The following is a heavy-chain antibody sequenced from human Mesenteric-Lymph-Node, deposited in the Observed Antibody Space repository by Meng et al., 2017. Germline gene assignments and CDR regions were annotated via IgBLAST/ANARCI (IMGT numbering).Heavy chain of an antibody. Sequence: SVKVSCKASGYTFTSYAISWVRQAPGQGLEWMGGIIPIFGTANYAQKFQGRVTITTDESTSTAYMELSSLRSEDTAVYFCARPLSSYTWYAWFDPWGQGTLVTVSS. J-gene: IGHJ5*02. D-gene: IGHD3-16*01. CDR3: ARPLSSYTWYAWFDP. CDR1: GYTFTSYA. V-gene: IGHV1-69*05. CDR2: IIPIFGTA.